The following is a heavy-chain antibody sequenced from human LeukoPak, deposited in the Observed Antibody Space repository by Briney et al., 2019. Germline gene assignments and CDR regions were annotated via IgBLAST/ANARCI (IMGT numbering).Heavy chain of an antibody. Sequence: GASVKLSCKVSESTLRALSMHWVRQPPENGLEWVGGFDPEDGETIYAQKFQGRVTMTEDSSTDTAYMELTSLRSDDTAVYYCAADLLARGLKDLDPWGQGTLVIVSS. V-gene: IGHV1-24*01. CDR3: AADLLARGLKDLDP. CDR1: ESTLRALS. J-gene: IGHJ5*02. CDR2: FDPEDGET.